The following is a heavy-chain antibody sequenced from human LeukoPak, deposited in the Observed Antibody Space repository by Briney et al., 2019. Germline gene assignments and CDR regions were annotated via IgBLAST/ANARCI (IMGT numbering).Heavy chain of an antibody. J-gene: IGHJ4*02. CDR2: IYSGGST. Sequence: GGSLRLSCAASGFTVSSKYMSWVRQAPGKGLEWVPVIYSGGSTYYADSVKGGFTISRDNSKNTVYLQMNSLRAEDTAVYYCAGDGPRMVGYWGQGTLVTVST. CDR3: AGDGPRMVGY. V-gene: IGHV3-66*01. D-gene: IGHD1-26*01. CDR1: GFTVSSKY.